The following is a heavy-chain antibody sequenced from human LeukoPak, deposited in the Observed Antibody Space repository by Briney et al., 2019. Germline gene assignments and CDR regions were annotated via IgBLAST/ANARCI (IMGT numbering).Heavy chain of an antibody. CDR2: IRYDGSNK. V-gene: IGHV3-30*02. CDR1: GFTFSSYG. D-gene: IGHD1-7*01. Sequence: GGSLRLSCAASGFTFSSYGMHWVRQAPGKGLEWVAFIRYDGSNKYYADSVKGRFTISRDNSKNTLYLQMNSLRAEDTAVYYYAKEGRGVRTTAATYYYYYGMDVWGQGTTVTVSS. J-gene: IGHJ6*02. CDR3: AKEGRGVRTTAATYYYYYGMDV.